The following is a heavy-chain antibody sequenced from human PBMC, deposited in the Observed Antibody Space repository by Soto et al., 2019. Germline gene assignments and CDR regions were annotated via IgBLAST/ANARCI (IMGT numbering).Heavy chain of an antibody. V-gene: IGHV4-59*01. CDR1: GDSISSYF. D-gene: IGHD5-12*01. J-gene: IGHJ4*02. CDR3: ARAIVATITLDY. CDR2: IYYSGST. Sequence: SETLSLTCTVSGDSISSYFWGWIRQPPGKGLEWIGYIYYSGSTNYNPSLKSRVTISVDTSKNQFSLKLSSVTAADTAVYYCARAIVATITLDYWGQGTLVTVSS.